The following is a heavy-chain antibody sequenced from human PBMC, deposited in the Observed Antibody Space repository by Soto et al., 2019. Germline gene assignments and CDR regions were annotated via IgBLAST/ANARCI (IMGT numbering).Heavy chain of an antibody. CDR1: GGSISRGDYY. CDR2: IYYSGST. CDR3: AGYDFWSGYYTHDY. D-gene: IGHD3-3*01. J-gene: IGHJ4*02. V-gene: IGHV4-30-4*01. Sequence: QVQLQESGPGLVKPSQTLSLTCTVSGGSISRGDYYWSWIRQPPGKGLEWIGYIYYSGSTYYHPSLKSRVTISVDSSKSQISPKLSSVTAVDTAVYYCAGYDFWSGYYTHDYWVQETLVTVSS.